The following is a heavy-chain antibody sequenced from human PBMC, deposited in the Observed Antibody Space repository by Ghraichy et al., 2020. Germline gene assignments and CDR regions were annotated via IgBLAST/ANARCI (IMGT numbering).Heavy chain of an antibody. CDR1: GGSISSYY. CDR3: AAGGLYFDY. V-gene: IGHV4-59*01. D-gene: IGHD3-16*01. Sequence: SETLSLTCTVSGGSISSYYRSWIRQPPGKGLEWIGYIYYSGSTNYNPAPKSRVIISVDTSKNQFSLKLSSVTAADTAVYYCAAGGLYFDYWGQGTLVTVSS. J-gene: IGHJ4*02. CDR2: IYYSGST.